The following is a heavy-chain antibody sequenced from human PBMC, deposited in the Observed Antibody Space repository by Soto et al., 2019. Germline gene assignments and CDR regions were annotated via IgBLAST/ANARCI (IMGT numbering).Heavy chain of an antibody. Sequence: SETLSLTCTVSGGSISSYYWSWIRQPPGKGLEWIGYIYYSGSTNYNPSLKSRVTISVDTSKNQFSLKLSSVTAADTAVYYCARGRMPARPQNYYYYYYMDVWGKGTTVTVSS. D-gene: IGHD6-6*01. CDR2: IYYSGST. CDR3: ARGRMPARPQNYYYYYYMDV. CDR1: GGSISSYY. V-gene: IGHV4-59*01. J-gene: IGHJ6*03.